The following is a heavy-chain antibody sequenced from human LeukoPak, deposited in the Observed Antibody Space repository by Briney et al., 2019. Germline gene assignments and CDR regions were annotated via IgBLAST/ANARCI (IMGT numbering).Heavy chain of an antibody. CDR1: GFTFSNAW. CDR2: IKSKAEGGTT. Sequence: GGSLRLSCVASGFTFSNAWMSWVRQTPGKGLEWVGRIKSKAEGGTTDNAAPVKGRFTTSRDDSRNTLYLQMNSLKTEDTAVYYCTRLKDVNNRAFDSWGQGTLVTVSS. CDR3: TRLKDVNNRAFDS. V-gene: IGHV3-15*01. J-gene: IGHJ4*02. D-gene: IGHD1-14*01.